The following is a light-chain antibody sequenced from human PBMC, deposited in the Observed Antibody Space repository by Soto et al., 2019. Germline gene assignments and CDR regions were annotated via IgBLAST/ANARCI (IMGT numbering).Light chain of an antibody. CDR1: QSISNY. V-gene: IGKV1-5*01. CDR3: QQYNSYLLT. J-gene: IGKJ3*01. Sequence: DIQMTQSPSSLSASVGDSVTITCRASQSISNYLNWYRQKPGKAPKLLIYGATSLQSGVPSRFSGSGFGTEFTLTISSLQPDDFATYYCQQYNSYLLTFGPGTKVDIK. CDR2: GAT.